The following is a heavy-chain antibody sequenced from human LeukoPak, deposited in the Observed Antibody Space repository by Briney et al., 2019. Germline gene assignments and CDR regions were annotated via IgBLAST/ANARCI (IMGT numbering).Heavy chain of an antibody. Sequence: TGGSLRLSCAASGFTFSSYAMGWVRHAPGKGLERVSGISYSGGTTYYADSVKGRFTISRDNSKNTLYLQMNNLRADDTAVYYCAKDRETTASGTFDYWGQGALVTVSS. CDR3: AKDRETTASGTFDY. D-gene: IGHD6-13*01. CDR1: GFTFSSYA. CDR2: ISYSGGTT. J-gene: IGHJ4*02. V-gene: IGHV3-23*01.